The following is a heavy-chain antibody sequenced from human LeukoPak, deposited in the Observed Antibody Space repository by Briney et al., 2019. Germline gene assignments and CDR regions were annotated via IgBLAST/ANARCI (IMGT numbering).Heavy chain of an antibody. D-gene: IGHD5-12*01. CDR1: GVTFRSYG. V-gene: IGHV3-30*03. J-gene: IGHJ4*02. CDR3: TTKVIRGNSGDDYDD. Sequence: GGSLRLSCAASGVTFRSYGMHWVRQVPGKGLEWVALISSDGNDKLYGDSVKGRFTISRDDSKSTLYLQMNSLRVEDTAVYYCTTKVIRGNSGDDYDDWGQGTLVTVSS. CDR2: ISSDGNDK.